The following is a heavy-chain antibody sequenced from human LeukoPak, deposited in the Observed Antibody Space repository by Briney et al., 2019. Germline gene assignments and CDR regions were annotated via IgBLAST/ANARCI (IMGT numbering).Heavy chain of an antibody. CDR2: IKKDGSQK. Sequence: GGSLRLSCAAPGFTFSSFWMSWVRQAPGKGLEWVANIKKDGSQKYYVDSVEGRFTISRDNAKNSLYLQMDSLRVDDTAVYYCTRVFGGYDVSDYRGQGTLVTVSS. D-gene: IGHD3-3*01. V-gene: IGHV3-7*03. CDR1: GFTFSSFW. CDR3: TRVFGGYDVSDY. J-gene: IGHJ4*02.